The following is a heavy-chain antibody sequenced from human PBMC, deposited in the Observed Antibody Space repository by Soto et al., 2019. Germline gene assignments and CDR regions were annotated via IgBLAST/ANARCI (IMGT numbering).Heavy chain of an antibody. Sequence: PGGSLRLSCAASRLTFNIYDIYWVRQAPGKGLEWVALISHDGTKKYYADSVKGRFTISRDNSNDTLYLQMNSLRGDDTAIYHCAIIQSGSFGFDVWGKGTVVTV. J-gene: IGHJ3*01. V-gene: IGHV3-30*03. CDR3: AIIQSGSFGFDV. CDR1: RLTFNIYD. D-gene: IGHD1-26*01. CDR2: ISHDGTKK.